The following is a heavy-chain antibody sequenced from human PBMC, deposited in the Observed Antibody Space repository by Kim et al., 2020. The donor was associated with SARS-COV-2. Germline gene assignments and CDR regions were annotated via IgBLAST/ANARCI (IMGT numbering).Heavy chain of an antibody. V-gene: IGHV4-59*08. CDR3: ARHRGDGYNYDPIFQY. CDR1: GGSISSYY. Sequence: SETLSLTCTVSGGSISSYYWSWIRQPPGKGLEWIGQIYYSGTINYNPSLKRRVTISVDTSKNQFSLKLSSVTAADTAVYYCARHRGDGYNYDPIFQYWGQGTLVTVSS. CDR2: IYYSGTI. D-gene: IGHD5-12*01. J-gene: IGHJ1*01.